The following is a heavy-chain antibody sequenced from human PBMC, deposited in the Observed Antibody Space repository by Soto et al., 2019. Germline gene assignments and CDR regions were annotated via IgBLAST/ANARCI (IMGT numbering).Heavy chain of an antibody. V-gene: IGHV1-58*02. CDR2: IVVGSGNT. Sequence: ASVKVSCKASGFTFSHSAMQWVRQARGQSLEWIGWIVVGSGNTNYAQKFQERVTISWDMSTNTAYMELNSLSEEDTAVYYCASWGGIASPAYDGSLAPYDYWGQGTLVTVSS. CDR3: ASWGGIASPAYDGSLAPYDY. CDR1: GFTFSHSA. J-gene: IGHJ4*02. D-gene: IGHD6-13*01.